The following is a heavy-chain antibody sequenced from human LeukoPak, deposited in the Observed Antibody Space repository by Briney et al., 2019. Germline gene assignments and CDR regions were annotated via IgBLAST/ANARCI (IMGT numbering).Heavy chain of an antibody. Sequence: PSETLSLTCTVFGGSISSFYWTWIRQPPGKGLGWVGHIFYSGSTSYNPSLKSRVTISVDRSKDQFSLELTSVTAADTAVYYCARRTLYGDYIDYWGQGALVSVSS. CDR1: GGSISSFY. CDR3: ARRTLYGDYIDY. J-gene: IGHJ4*02. V-gene: IGHV4-59*01. D-gene: IGHD4-17*01. CDR2: IFYSGST.